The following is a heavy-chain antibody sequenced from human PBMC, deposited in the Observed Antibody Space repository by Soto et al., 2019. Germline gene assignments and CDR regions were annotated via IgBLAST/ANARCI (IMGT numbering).Heavy chain of an antibody. CDR1: GDIFSSYA. J-gene: IGHJ6*02. D-gene: IGHD6-19*01. V-gene: IGHV1-69*05. Sequence: GASVKVSCKASGDIFSSYAISCVRQAPGQGLEWMGGIIPIFGTANYAQKFQGRVTITTDKSTSTAYMELSSLRSEDTAVYYCADDSSCYPYGMGVWGQVTRVTVSS. CDR2: IIPIFGTA. CDR3: ADDSSCYPYGMGV.